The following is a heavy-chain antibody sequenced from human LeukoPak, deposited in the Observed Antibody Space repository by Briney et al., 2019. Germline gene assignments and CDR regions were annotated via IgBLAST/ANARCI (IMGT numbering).Heavy chain of an antibody. CDR3: GRNEFGDAIFGMDV. D-gene: IGHD2-21*02. Sequence: SETLSLTCTVSGGSISSDYWSWIRQSAGRGLEWIGRIPASGSTNYNPSLKSRVTMSIDTSKNQFSLKLTSVTAADTAVYYCGRNEFGDAIFGMDVWGQGTTVTVSS. CDR1: GGSISSDY. CDR2: IPASGST. J-gene: IGHJ6*02. V-gene: IGHV4-4*07.